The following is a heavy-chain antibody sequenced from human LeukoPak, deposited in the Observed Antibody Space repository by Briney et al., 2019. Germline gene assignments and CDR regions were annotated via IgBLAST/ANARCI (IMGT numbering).Heavy chain of an antibody. CDR2: INHSGST. D-gene: IGHD5-12*01. CDR1: GGSFSGYY. J-gene: IGHJ6*02. Sequence: SETLSLTCAVYGGSFSGYYWSWIRQPPGKGLEWIGEINHSGSTNYNPSLKSRVTISVDTSKNQFSLKLSSVTAADTAVYYCARTRGDIVANYYYYYGMDVWGQGTTVTVSS. CDR3: ARTRGDIVANYYYYYGMDV. V-gene: IGHV4-34*01.